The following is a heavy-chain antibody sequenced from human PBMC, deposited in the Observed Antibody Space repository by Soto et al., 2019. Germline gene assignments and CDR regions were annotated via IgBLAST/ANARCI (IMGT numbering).Heavy chain of an antibody. CDR1: GFTFSTYA. J-gene: IGHJ4*02. CDR2: IIGSGDST. V-gene: IGHV3-23*01. Sequence: EVQLLESGGGLVQPGGSLRLSCAASGFTFSTYAMSWVRQAPGRGLEWVSTIIGSGDSTYYADSVKGRFTISRDNSKNTLYLKMNGLRAEDTAVFYCAKERSRGWIFDSGGQGPLVTVSS. CDR3: AKERSRGWIFDS. D-gene: IGHD6-19*01.